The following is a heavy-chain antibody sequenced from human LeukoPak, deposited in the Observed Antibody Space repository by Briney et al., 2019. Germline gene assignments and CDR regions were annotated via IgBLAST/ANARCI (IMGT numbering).Heavy chain of an antibody. CDR2: INPSGGST. D-gene: IGHD1-1*01. V-gene: IGHV1-46*01. Sequence: ASVKVSCKASGCTFTSYYMHWVRQAPGQGLEWMGIINPSGGSTSYAQKFQGRVTMTEDTSTDTAYMELSSLRSEDTAVYYCATVGMGRRGLNWFDPWGQGTLVTVSS. CDR1: GCTFTSYY. J-gene: IGHJ5*02. CDR3: ATVGMGRRGLNWFDP.